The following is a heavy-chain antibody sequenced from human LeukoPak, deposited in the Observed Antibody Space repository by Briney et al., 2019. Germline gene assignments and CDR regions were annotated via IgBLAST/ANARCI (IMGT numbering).Heavy chain of an antibody. CDR2: IKEDGSQK. D-gene: IGHD2-15*01. CDR3: ARDTGCAGGTCFSFYDY. CDR1: GFTFSTYW. Sequence: GGSLRLSCAASGFTFSTYWMTWVRQAPGKGLEWVANIKEDGSQKYYVDSVRGRFTISRDNAKNSLYLQMDSLRAEDTAVYYCARDTGCAGGTCFSFYDYWGQGTLVTVSS. V-gene: IGHV3-7*01. J-gene: IGHJ4*02.